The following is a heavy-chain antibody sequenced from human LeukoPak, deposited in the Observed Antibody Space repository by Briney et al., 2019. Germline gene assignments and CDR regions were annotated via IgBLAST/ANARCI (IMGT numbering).Heavy chain of an antibody. D-gene: IGHD6-6*01. J-gene: IGHJ4*02. CDR3: AKSIATRRVYFDY. Sequence: SETLSLTRTVSGGSISRYYWGWIRQPPGQGLEWIGIISYSGNTYSNSSLKSRVTISVDTSKNQFSLRLGSVTAADTAVYYCAKSIATRRVYFDYWGQGTLVTVSS. CDR1: GGSISRYY. CDR2: ISYSGNT. V-gene: IGHV4-39*01.